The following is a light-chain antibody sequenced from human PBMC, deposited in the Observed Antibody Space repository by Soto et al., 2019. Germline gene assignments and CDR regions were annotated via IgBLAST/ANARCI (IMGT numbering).Light chain of an antibody. J-gene: IGLJ3*02. V-gene: IGLV1-44*01. Sequence: QAVVTQPPSASGTPGQRVTISCSGSSSNIGSNAVSWYQHFPGTAPKVLIYSDDQRPSGVPDRFSGSKSGTSASLAISGLLAEDDADYFCAAWGDSLNTWVFGGGTKLTVL. CDR1: SSNIGSNA. CDR2: SDD. CDR3: AAWGDSLNTWV.